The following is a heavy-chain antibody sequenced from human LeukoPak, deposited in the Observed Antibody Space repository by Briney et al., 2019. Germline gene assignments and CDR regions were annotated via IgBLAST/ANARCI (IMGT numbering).Heavy chain of an antibody. Sequence: VASVKVSCKASGGTFSSYAISWVRQAPGQGLEWMGGTIPIFGTANYAQKFQGRVTITADKSTSTAYMELSSLRSEDTAVYYCASRVVVVVAADWFDPWGQGTLVTVSS. CDR3: ASRVVVVVAADWFDP. J-gene: IGHJ5*02. CDR2: TIPIFGTA. V-gene: IGHV1-69*06. D-gene: IGHD2-15*01. CDR1: GGTFSSYA.